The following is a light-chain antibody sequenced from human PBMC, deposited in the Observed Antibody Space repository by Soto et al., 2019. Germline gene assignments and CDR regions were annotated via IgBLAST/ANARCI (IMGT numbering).Light chain of an antibody. J-gene: IGLJ2*01. V-gene: IGLV1-51*01. CDR1: SSNIGNNY. CDR2: DNN. Sequence: QSVLTQPPSVSAAPGQKVTISCSGSSSNIGNNYVSWYQQLPGTAPKLLIYDNNKRPSGIPDRFSGSKSGTSATLGITGLQTGDEADYYCGTWDSSLSDVVFGGRTKVTVL. CDR3: GTWDSSLSDVV.